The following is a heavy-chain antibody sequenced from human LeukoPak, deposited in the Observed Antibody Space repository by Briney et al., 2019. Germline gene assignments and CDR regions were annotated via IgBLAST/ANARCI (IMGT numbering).Heavy chain of an antibody. V-gene: IGHV3-23*01. J-gene: IGHJ1*01. CDR1: GFTFSSYG. Sequence: PGGSLRLSCAASGFTFSSYGMSWVRQAPGKGLEWVSAISGSGGSTYYADSVKGRFTISRDNSKNTLYLQMNSLRAEDTAVYYCAKKAKVRYATVTVYFQHWGQGTLVTVSS. CDR3: AKKAKVRYATVTVYFQH. D-gene: IGHD4-17*01. CDR2: ISGSGGST.